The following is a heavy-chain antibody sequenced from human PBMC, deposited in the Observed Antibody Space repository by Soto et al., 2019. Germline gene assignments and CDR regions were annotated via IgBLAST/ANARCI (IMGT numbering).Heavy chain of an antibody. CDR3: ASGIGWFDP. D-gene: IGHD1-26*01. CDR2: INHSGST. CDR1: GGSFSGYC. J-gene: IGHJ5*02. V-gene: IGHV4-34*01. Sequence: SEILSLTCAVYGGSFSGYCWSWIRQPPGKGLEWIGEINHSGSTNYNPSLKSRVTISVDTSKNQFSLKLISVTAADTAVYYCASGIGWFDPWGQGTLVTVSS.